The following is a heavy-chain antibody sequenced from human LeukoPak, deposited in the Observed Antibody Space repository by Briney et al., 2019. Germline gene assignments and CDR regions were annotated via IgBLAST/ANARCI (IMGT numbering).Heavy chain of an antibody. CDR3: AREFPGYSFGSFDS. J-gene: IGHJ4*02. CDR2: ISGNGADT. CDR1: GFIFGTDT. D-gene: IGHD5-18*01. Sequence: GGSLRLSCAASGFIFGTDTLHWFRQAPGKGLEYVSAISGNGADTYYANSLRGRFRISRDNDKNNMFLQMDSLSIEDTAVYYCAREFPGYSFGSFDSWGQGTLVSVSS. V-gene: IGHV3-64*01.